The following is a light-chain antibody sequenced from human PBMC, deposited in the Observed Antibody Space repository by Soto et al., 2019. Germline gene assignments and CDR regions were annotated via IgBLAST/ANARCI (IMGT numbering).Light chain of an antibody. CDR1: QSISSF. CDR2: AAS. V-gene: IGKV1-39*01. J-gene: IGKJ1*01. CDR3: QQSYSTITWT. Sequence: DIQMTQSPSSLSASVGDRVTITCRASQSISSFLNWYQQKPGKAPKLLIYAASSLQSGVPSRFSGSGSGTDFTLTISSLQPEDFATYYWQQSYSTITWTFGPGTKVEIK.